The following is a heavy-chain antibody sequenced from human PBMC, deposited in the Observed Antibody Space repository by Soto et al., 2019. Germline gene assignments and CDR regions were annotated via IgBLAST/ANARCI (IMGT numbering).Heavy chain of an antibody. V-gene: IGHV1-2*04. D-gene: IGHD3-3*01. CDR1: GYTFTGYY. CDR3: ARALGYDFWSGLSSGYYGMDV. Sequence: GXSVKVSCKASGYTFTGYYMHWVRQAPGQGLEWMGWINPNSGGTNYAQKFQGWVTMTRDTSISTAYMELSRLRSDDTAVYYCARALGYDFWSGLSSGYYGMDVWGQGTTATVSS. J-gene: IGHJ6*02. CDR2: INPNSGGT.